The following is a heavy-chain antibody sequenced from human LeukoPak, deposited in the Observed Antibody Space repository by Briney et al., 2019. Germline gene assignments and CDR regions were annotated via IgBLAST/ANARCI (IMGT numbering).Heavy chain of an antibody. Sequence: GGSLRLSCAASGFTFDDYGMSWVRQAPGKGLQWVSSITGSGVTSYYADSVKGRFTISRDNSKNTLYLEMNTLRADDTAVYFCAKESTQVIEVYFDSWGQGTLVTVSS. D-gene: IGHD2/OR15-2a*01. V-gene: IGHV3-23*01. CDR3: AKESTQVIEVYFDS. CDR2: ITGSGVTS. J-gene: IGHJ4*02. CDR1: GFTFDDYG.